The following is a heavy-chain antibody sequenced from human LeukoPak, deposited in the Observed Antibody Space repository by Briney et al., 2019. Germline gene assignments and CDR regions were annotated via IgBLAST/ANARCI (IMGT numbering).Heavy chain of an antibody. CDR3: ARDRQWDPPMYSMDV. D-gene: IGHD1-26*01. V-gene: IGHV1-46*04. CDR2: INPRGSNT. Sequence: ASVKVSCKASGYTFTNYYIHWVRQAPGQGLQWMGIINPRGSNTNYAQKLQGRVTMTADTSTNTVYMELSRLMSGDTAIYYCARDRQWDPPMYSMDVWGKGTTVIVSS. CDR1: GYTFTNYY. J-gene: IGHJ6*03.